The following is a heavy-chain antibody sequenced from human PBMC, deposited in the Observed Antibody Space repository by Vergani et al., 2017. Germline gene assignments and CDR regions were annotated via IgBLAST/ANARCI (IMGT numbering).Heavy chain of an antibody. D-gene: IGHD2-15*01. CDR3: AKESGGYCSGGTCYPEY. J-gene: IGHJ4*02. V-gene: IGHV3-30*02. CDR1: GFIFNSYG. CDR2: IRSDESRR. Sequence: QVQLVESGGGVVQPGGSLRLSCAASGFIFNSYGMHWVRQAPGKGLEWVASIRSDESRRYYGDSMQGPFTISRDNSKNKLYLQMKSLRPEDTAVYYCAKESGGYCSGGTCYPEYWGQGTLVIVSS.